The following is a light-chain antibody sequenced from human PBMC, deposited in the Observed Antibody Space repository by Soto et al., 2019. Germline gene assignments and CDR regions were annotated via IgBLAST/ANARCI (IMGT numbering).Light chain of an antibody. CDR3: QQYGGSPYT. V-gene: IGKV3-20*01. Sequence: EIVLKQSPGTLSLSPGERATLSCRASQSVSVNSLAWYQQKCGQAPRLLIYAASTRATGVPDRFSGSGSGTDFALTISRLETEDFAVYSCQQYGGSPYTFGPGTKVDIK. CDR2: AAS. J-gene: IGKJ3*01. CDR1: QSVSVNS.